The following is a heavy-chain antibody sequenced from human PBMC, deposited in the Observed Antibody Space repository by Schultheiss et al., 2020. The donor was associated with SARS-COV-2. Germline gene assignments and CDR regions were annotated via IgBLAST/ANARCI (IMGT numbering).Heavy chain of an antibody. CDR1: GDSSTSGNFY. CDR2: RHSSGST. V-gene: IGHV4-31*03. D-gene: IGHD3-10*01. CDR3: ASLLSSNLWFKVSEYNWFDP. J-gene: IGHJ5*02. Sequence: SQTLSLTCTVSGDSSTSGNFYWTWIRRHPGKGLEWIGYRHSSGSTDYNSSLKSRLTISVDMSQSQFSLKLTSVTAADTAVYYCASLLSSNLWFKVSEYNWFDPWGQGTQVTVSS.